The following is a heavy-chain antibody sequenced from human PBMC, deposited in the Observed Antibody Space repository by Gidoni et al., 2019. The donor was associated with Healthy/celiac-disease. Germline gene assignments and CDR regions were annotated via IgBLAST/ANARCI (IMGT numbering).Heavy chain of an antibody. CDR2: IYTSGST. J-gene: IGHJ4*02. CDR1: AGSISSGRYY. V-gene: IGHV4-61*02. Sequence: QVQLQESGPGLVKPSQTLSLTCPVPAGSISSGRYYWSWIRQPAGKGLEWIGRIYTSGSTNYNPSLKSRVTISVDTSKNQFSLKLSSVTAADTAVYYCAREGRYCSGGSCYSPVDYWGQGTLVTVSS. D-gene: IGHD2-15*01. CDR3: AREGRYCSGGSCYSPVDY.